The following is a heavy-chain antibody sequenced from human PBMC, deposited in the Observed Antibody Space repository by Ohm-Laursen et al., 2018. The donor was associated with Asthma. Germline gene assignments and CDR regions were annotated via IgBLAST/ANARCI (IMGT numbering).Heavy chain of an antibody. CDR2: ISGSGGST. CDR3: ARDVMEWYLPAFDF. V-gene: IGHV3-23*01. J-gene: IGHJ4*02. Sequence: SLRLSCAASGFTFSSYAMSWVRQAPGKGLEWVSAISGSGGSTYYADSVKGRFTISRDNSKSTLYLQMNSLRPDDTAVYYCARDVMEWYLPAFDFWGQGTLVTVSS. CDR1: GFTFSSYA. D-gene: IGHD3-3*01.